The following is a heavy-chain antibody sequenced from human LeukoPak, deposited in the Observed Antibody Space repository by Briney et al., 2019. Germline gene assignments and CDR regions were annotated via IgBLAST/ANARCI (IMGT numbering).Heavy chain of an antibody. CDR3: ARIWLRAFDI. D-gene: IGHD3-16*01. Sequence: PGGSLRLSCKGSGYSFTNYWIAWVRQMPGKGLEWMGIIYPDDSDTRYSPSFQGQVTISADKSISTAYLQWSSLKAPDTAMYYCARIWLRAFDIWGQGTMVTVSS. V-gene: IGHV5-51*01. CDR1: GYSFTNYW. CDR2: IYPDDSDT. J-gene: IGHJ3*02.